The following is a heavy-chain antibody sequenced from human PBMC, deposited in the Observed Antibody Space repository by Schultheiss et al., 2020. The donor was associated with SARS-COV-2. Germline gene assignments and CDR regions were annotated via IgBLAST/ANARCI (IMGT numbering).Heavy chain of an antibody. J-gene: IGHJ6*02. Sequence: LKISCAASGFTFSSYAMHWVRQAPGKGLEWVAVISYDGSNKYYADSVKGRFTISRDNAKNSLYLQMNSLRAEDTAVYYCARPAIVATIKKPSYYGMDVWGQGTTVTVSS. CDR2: ISYDGSNK. D-gene: IGHD5-12*01. CDR1: GFTFSSYA. CDR3: ARPAIVATIKKPSYYGMDV. V-gene: IGHV3-30-3*01.